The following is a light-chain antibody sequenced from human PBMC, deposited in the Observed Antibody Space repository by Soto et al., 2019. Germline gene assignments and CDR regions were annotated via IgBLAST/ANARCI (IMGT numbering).Light chain of an antibody. V-gene: IGLV2-14*01. CDR1: SSDVGGYNY. J-gene: IGLJ1*01. CDR2: DVS. Sequence: HSALTQAASVSVSPGQSITISCTGTSSDVGGYNYVSWYQQHPGKAPKLMIYDVSNRPSGVSNRFSGSKSGNTASLTISGLQAEDEADYYCSSYTSSSRYVFGTGTKVTVL. CDR3: SSYTSSSRYV.